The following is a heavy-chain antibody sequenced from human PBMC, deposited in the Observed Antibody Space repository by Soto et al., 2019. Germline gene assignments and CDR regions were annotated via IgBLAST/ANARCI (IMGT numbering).Heavy chain of an antibody. CDR3: ATPIVAFY. D-gene: IGHD5-12*01. CDR1: GYTFTSYA. V-gene: IGHV1-3*01. CDR2: INAGNGNT. J-gene: IGHJ4*02. Sequence: ASVKVSCKASGYTFTSYAIHWMRQAPGQRLEWMGWINAGNGNTKYSQKFQGRVIITRDTSAGTAYMELRSLRSEDTAVYYCATPIVAFYWGQGTLVTVSS.